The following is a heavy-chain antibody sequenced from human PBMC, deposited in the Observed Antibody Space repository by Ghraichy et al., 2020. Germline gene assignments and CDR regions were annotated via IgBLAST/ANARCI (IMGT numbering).Heavy chain of an antibody. V-gene: IGHV3-30*18. J-gene: IGHJ6*02. D-gene: IGHD6-6*01. CDR1: GFTFSSYG. CDR2: ISYDGSDK. CDR3: AKYSSSSNYYYGMDV. Sequence: GESLNISCAASGFTFSSYGMHWVRQAPGKGLEWVAVISYDGSDKYYADSVKGRFTISRDNSKNTLYLQMNSLRDEDTAVYYCAKYSSSSNYYYGMDVWGQGTTVTVSS.